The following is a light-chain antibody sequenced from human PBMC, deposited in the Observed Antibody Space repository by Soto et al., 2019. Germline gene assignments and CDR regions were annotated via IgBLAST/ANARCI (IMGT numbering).Light chain of an antibody. CDR3: SAYAGSSTWV. CDR1: SSDVGGYNY. V-gene: IGLV2-8*01. Sequence: QSAPTQPPSASGSPGQSVTFSCTGTSSDVGGYNYVSWYQQYPGKAPKLMIYEVYKRPSGVPDRFSGSKSGNTASLTVSGPQPEDEADYYCSAYAGSSTWVFGGGTKVTVL. CDR2: EVY. J-gene: IGLJ2*01.